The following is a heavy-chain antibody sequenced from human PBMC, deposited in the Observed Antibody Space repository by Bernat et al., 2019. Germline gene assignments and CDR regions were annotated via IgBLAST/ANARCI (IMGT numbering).Heavy chain of an antibody. CDR3: ARDRWLHGSGIREMDY. J-gene: IGHJ4*02. V-gene: IGHV1-2*02. Sequence: QVQMVQSGAEVKETGASVKVSCKAFGYTFTIYNFHWVRQAPGQGLEWMGWISPNSGVTNYAQKFQGRVTMTTDTSTSTAYMELRSLRSDDTAVYYCARDRWLHGSGIREMDYWGQGTLVTVSS. CDR2: ISPNSGVT. D-gene: IGHD3-10*01. CDR1: GYTFTIYN.